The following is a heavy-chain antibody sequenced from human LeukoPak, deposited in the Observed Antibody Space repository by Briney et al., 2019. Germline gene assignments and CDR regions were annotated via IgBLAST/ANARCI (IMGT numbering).Heavy chain of an antibody. J-gene: IGHJ3*02. CDR3: ARDPKNRICGVVIAYDVFDI. Sequence: GGSLTLSCAASGYTLSSYGTHWVRHAPGKGLEWGTFMRYDGSKKYYADSVKGRFTIARDNAKNSLYLQMNSLRAEDTAVYYCARDPKNRICGVVIAYDVFDIWGQGTMVTVSS. CDR1: GYTLSSYG. V-gene: IGHV3-30*02. CDR2: MRYDGSKK. D-gene: IGHD3-3*02.